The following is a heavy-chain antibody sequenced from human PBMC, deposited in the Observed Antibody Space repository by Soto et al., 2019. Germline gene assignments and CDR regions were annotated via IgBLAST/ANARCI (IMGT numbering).Heavy chain of an antibody. CDR3: ARGIYGGYDY. CDR1: GFTVSSNY. D-gene: IGHD4-17*01. V-gene: IGHV3-53*04. CDR2: IYNDGST. Sequence: EVQLVESGGGLVQPGGSLRLSCAASGFTVSSNYMTWVRQAPGKGLEWVSVIYNDGSTYYADSVKGRFTTSRHNSKIALDLPVSSLSAEDTAVYYCARGIYGGYDYWGQGTLVTVSS. J-gene: IGHJ4*02.